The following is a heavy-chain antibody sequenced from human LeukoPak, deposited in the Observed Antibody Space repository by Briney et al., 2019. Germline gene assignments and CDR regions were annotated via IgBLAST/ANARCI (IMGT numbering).Heavy chain of an antibody. CDR1: GYTLTELS. J-gene: IGHJ4*02. Sequence: ASVKVSCKVSGYTLTELSMHWVRQAPGKGLEWMGGFDPEDGETIYAQKFQGRVTMTGDTSTDTAYMELSSLRSEDTAVYYCATERAYYDSSGYYSYFDYWGQGTLVTVSS. V-gene: IGHV1-24*01. CDR2: FDPEDGET. D-gene: IGHD3-22*01. CDR3: ATERAYYDSSGYYSYFDY.